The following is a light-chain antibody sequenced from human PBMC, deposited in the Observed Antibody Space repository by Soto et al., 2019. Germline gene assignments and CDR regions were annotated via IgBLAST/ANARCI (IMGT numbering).Light chain of an antibody. CDR3: AAWDDSLNGWV. CDR1: SSNIGSNT. J-gene: IGLJ3*02. V-gene: IGLV1-44*01. Sequence: QSVLTQPPSASGTPGQRVTLSCSGSSSNIGSNTVNWYQQLPGTAPKLLIYSNNQRTSGVPDRFSGSKSGTSASLAISVLQSEDEADYYCAAWDDSLNGWVFGGGTQLTVL. CDR2: SNN.